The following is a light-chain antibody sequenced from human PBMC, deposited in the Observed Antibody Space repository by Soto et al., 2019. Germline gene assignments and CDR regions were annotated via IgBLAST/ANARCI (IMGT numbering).Light chain of an antibody. Sequence: QSVLTQPPSASGTPGQRVSISCSGSNSNIGSNVVKWYQQLPGAAPKLLIYSNNQRPSGVPDRFSGSKSGTSASLAISGLQSEDEADYYCATWDDSLNGWVFGGGTQLTVL. CDR1: NSNIGSNV. CDR2: SNN. J-gene: IGLJ3*02. CDR3: ATWDDSLNGWV. V-gene: IGLV1-44*01.